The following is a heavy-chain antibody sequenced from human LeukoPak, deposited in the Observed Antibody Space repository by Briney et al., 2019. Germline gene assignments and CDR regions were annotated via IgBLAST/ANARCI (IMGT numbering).Heavy chain of an antibody. CDR1: GFTFGDYT. CDR2: IRSKAYGGTT. Sequence: PGGSLRLSCTASGFTFGDYTMSWFRQAPGKGLEWVGFIRSKAYGGTTEYAASVKGRFTISRDDSKSIAYLQMNSLKTEDTAVYYCTRDFSLVVVAATPLDYWGQGTLVTVSS. J-gene: IGHJ4*02. D-gene: IGHD2-15*01. CDR3: TRDFSLVVVAATPLDY. V-gene: IGHV3-49*03.